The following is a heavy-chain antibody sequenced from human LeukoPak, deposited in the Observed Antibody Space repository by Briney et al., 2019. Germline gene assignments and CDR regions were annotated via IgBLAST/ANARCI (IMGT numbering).Heavy chain of an antibody. D-gene: IGHD6-19*01. CDR3: ARDQWLAYYYHGMDV. CDR1: GGTFSTYS. V-gene: IGHV3-48*03. Sequence: GGSLRLSCAASGGTFSTYSMSWVRQAPGKGLEWVSDITNNGSTIYYPDSVNRRFTISRDKAENSLYLQMTSLRAEDTAIYYCARDQWLAYYYHGMDVWGEGTTVTVS. CDR2: ITNNGSTI. J-gene: IGHJ6*02.